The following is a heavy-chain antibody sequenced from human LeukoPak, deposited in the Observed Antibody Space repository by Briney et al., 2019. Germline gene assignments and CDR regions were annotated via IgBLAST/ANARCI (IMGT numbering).Heavy chain of an antibody. V-gene: IGHV3-23*01. CDR1: GFTFSSYA. CDR2: ISGSGGST. CDR3: AKVGGSGWYVDY. Sequence: PGGSLRLSCAASGFTFSSYAMSWVRQAPGKGLEWVSAISGSGGSTYYADSVKGRFTISRDNSKSTLYLQMNSLRTEDTALYYCAKVGGSGWYVDYWGQGTPVTVSS. J-gene: IGHJ4*02. D-gene: IGHD6-19*01.